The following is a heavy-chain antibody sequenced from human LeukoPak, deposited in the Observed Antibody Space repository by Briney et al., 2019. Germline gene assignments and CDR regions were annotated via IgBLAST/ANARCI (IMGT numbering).Heavy chain of an antibody. CDR2: IYYSGST. J-gene: IGHJ4*02. CDR1: GGSISNGDHY. Sequence: PSQTLSLTCTVSGGSISNGDHYWSWIRQPPGKGLEWIGYIYYSGSTYYNPSLKSRVTISVDTSKNQFSLKLSSVTAADTAVYYCARWAERGGYSYGLYYFDYWGQGTLVTVSS. CDR3: ARWAERGGYSYGLYYFDY. D-gene: IGHD5-18*01. V-gene: IGHV4-30-4*01.